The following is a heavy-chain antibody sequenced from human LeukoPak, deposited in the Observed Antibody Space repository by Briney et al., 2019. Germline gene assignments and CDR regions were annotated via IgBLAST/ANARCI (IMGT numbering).Heavy chain of an antibody. CDR2: IYDSGST. J-gene: IGHJ3*02. CDR3: ASLTTAEAFDI. Sequence: PSETLSLTCAVYGGSFSGYYWSWIRQPPGKGLEWIGYIYDSGSTNYNPSLKSRVTISVDTSKNQFSLKLSSVTAADTAVYYCASLTTAEAFDIWGQGTMVTVSS. D-gene: IGHD3-22*01. V-gene: IGHV4-59*01. CDR1: GGSFSGYY.